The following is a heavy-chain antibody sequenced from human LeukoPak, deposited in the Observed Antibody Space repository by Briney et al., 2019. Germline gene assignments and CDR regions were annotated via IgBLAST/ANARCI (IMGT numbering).Heavy chain of an antibody. Sequence: GRTLRLSCAASGFTFDDYGMSWVRQAPGKGLEWVSGINWNGGSTGYADSVKGRFTISRDNAKNSLYLQMNSLRAEDTAVYYCARDSYDSSEGGFDYWGQGTLVTVSS. CDR2: INWNGGST. J-gene: IGHJ4*02. V-gene: IGHV3-20*04. CDR1: GFTFDDYG. CDR3: ARDSYDSSEGGFDY. D-gene: IGHD3-22*01.